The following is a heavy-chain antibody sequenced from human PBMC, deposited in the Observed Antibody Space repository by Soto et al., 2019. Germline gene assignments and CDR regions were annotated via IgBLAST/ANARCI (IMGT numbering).Heavy chain of an antibody. CDR3: ARDQIRSSWSSYYCYYGMDV. Sequence: QVQLVQSGAEVKKPGASVKVSCKASGYTFTSYYMHWVRQAPGQGLEWMGIINPSGGSTSYAQKFQVRVTMTRDPATSTVYMELSSLRSEDTDVYYCARDQIRSSWSSYYCYYGMDVWGQGTTVTVSS. CDR1: GYTFTSYY. D-gene: IGHD6-13*01. V-gene: IGHV1-46*01. CDR2: INPSGGST. J-gene: IGHJ6*02.